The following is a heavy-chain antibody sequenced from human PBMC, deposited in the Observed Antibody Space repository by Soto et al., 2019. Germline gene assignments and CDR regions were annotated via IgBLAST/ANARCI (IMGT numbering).Heavy chain of an antibody. V-gene: IGHV4-59*01. CDR3: ARAPRGNYGYPSYFDY. CDR1: GGSISSYY. CDR2: IYYSGST. D-gene: IGHD3-10*01. Sequence: SETLSLTCTVSGGSISSYYWSWIRQPPGKGLEWIGYIYYSGSTNYIPSLKSRVTISVDTSKNQFSLKLSSVTAADTALYYCARAPRGNYGYPSYFDYWGQGTLVTVSS. J-gene: IGHJ4*02.